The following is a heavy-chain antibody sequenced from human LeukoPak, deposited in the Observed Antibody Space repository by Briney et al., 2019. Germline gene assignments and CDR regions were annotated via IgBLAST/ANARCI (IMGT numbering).Heavy chain of an antibody. D-gene: IGHD3-16*02. CDR3: ARGGRDYVWGSYRYKGCFDY. V-gene: IGHV4-34*01. J-gene: IGHJ4*02. CDR1: GGSFSGYY. Sequence: KSSETLSLTCAVYGGSFSGYYWSWIRQPPGKGLEWIGEINHSGSTNYNPSLKSRVTISVDTSKNQFSLKLSSVTAADTAVYYCARGGRDYVWGSYRYKGCFDYWGQGTLVTVSS. CDR2: INHSGST.